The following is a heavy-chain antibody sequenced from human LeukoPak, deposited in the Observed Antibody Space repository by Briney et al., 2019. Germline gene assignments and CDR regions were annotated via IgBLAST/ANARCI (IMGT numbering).Heavy chain of an antibody. CDR1: GFTFSSYG. CDR3: VRDGTGGGSLDY. V-gene: IGHV3-33*01. D-gene: IGHD2-15*01. J-gene: IGHJ4*02. CDR2: IWYDGSNK. Sequence: GGSLRLSCAASGFTFSSYGMHWVRQAPGKGLEWVAVIWYDGSNKYYADSVKGRFTISRDNSKNTLYLQMSSLRAEDTAVYYCVRDGTGGGSLDYWGQGTLVTVSS.